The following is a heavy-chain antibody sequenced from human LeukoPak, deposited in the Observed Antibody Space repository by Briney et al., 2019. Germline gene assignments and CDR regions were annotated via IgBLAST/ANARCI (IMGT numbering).Heavy chain of an antibody. CDR1: GFTFSSYS. CDR3: ASPRGMEGAFDI. V-gene: IGHV3-21*01. Sequence: GGSLRLSCAASGFTFSSYSMNWVRQAPGKGLEWVSSISSSSSYIYYADSVKGRFTISRDNAKNSLYLQMNSLRAEDTAVYYCASPRGMEGAFDIWGQGTMVTVSS. CDR2: ISSSSSYI. D-gene: IGHD3-3*01. J-gene: IGHJ3*02.